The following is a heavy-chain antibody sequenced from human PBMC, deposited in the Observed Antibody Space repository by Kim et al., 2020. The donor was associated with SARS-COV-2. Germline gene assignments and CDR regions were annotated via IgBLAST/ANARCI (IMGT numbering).Heavy chain of an antibody. CDR3: TWFRYERDY. CDR2: IQSTTSGGIK. D-gene: IGHD3-10*01. Sequence: GGSLRLSCAASGFPFNHAWMNWVRQAPGKGLQWVSRIQSTTSGGIKDYAAPVKDRFTISRDDSTTTVYLQMNSLRAEDTAIYYCTWFRYERDYWGQGTLVNLSS. J-gene: IGHJ4*02. CDR1: GFPFNHAW. V-gene: IGHV3-15*01.